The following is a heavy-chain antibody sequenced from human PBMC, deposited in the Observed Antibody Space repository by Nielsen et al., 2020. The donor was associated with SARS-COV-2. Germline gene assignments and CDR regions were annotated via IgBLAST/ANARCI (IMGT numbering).Heavy chain of an antibody. Sequence: GESLKISCKGSGYSFTSYWIGWVRQMPGKGLEWMGIIYPGDSDTRYSPSFQGQVTISADKSISTAYLQWSSLKASDTAMYYCARATYYYGSGSYYFGGFDYWGQGTLVTVSS. CDR1: GYSFTSYW. CDR2: IYPGDSDT. J-gene: IGHJ4*02. CDR3: ARATYYYGSGSYYFGGFDY. V-gene: IGHV5-51*01. D-gene: IGHD3-10*01.